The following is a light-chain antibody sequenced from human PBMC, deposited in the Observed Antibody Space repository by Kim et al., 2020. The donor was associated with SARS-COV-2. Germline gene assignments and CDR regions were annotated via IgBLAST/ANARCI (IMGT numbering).Light chain of an antibody. CDR2: AAS. J-gene: IGKJ1*01. CDR3: QQYISTSWT. CDR1: QGLSSW. V-gene: IGKV1-5*01. Sequence: DIQMTQSPSPLFASVGDRVTITCRASQGLSSWLAWYQQKPGKAPKLLIYAASTLESGVPSRFSGSGSGTEFTLTISSLQPDDIATYYCQQYISTSWTFGQGTKVDIK.